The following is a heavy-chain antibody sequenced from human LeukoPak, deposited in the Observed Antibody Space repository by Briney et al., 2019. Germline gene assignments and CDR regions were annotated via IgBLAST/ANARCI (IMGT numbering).Heavy chain of an antibody. Sequence: PSETLSLTCTVSGGSISSSSYYWAWIRQPPGKGLEWIGSIYYSGSTYYNPSLKSRVTISVDTSKNQFSLKLSSVTAADTAVYYCATMVTGGYYYGMDIWGQGTTVTVSS. CDR2: IYYSGST. J-gene: IGHJ6*02. CDR3: ATMVTGGYYYGMDI. CDR1: GGSISSSSYY. V-gene: IGHV4-39*01. D-gene: IGHD2-21*02.